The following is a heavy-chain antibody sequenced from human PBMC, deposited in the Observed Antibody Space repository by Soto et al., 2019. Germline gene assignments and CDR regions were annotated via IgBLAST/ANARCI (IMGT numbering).Heavy chain of an antibody. V-gene: IGHV1-3*01. CDR2: INAGNGNT. D-gene: IGHD1-26*01. J-gene: IGHJ4*02. CDR3: ARARELLDMASYYFDY. Sequence: GASVKVSCKASGYTFTSYAMHWVRQAPGQRLEWMGWINAGNGNTKYSQKFQGRVTITRDTSASTAYMELSRLRSDDTAVYYCARARELLDMASYYFDYWGQGTLVTVSS. CDR1: GYTFTSYA.